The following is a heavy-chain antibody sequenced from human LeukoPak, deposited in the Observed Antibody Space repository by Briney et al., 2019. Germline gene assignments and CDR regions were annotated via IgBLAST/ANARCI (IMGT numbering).Heavy chain of an antibody. Sequence: ASVKVSCKASGYTFTGYYMHWVRQAPGQGLEWMGWINPNSGGTNYAQKFQGRVTMTRDTSISTAYMELSRLRSDDTAVYYCARGLPYYYGSGSYLDGMDVWGQGTTVTVSS. J-gene: IGHJ6*02. CDR2: INPNSGGT. CDR1: GYTFTGYY. CDR3: ARGLPYYYGSGSYLDGMDV. V-gene: IGHV1-2*02. D-gene: IGHD3-10*01.